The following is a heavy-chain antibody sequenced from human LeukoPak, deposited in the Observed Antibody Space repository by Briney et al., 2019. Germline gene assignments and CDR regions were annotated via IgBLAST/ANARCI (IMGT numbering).Heavy chain of an antibody. Sequence: ASVKVSGKASGYTFTGPYIHGIRQAPGQGREWMGWTNPNSGGTKYAQKFQGRVTMARDTSITTAYMETSKLRSDDTAVSYSARVDYCITGVCVNFDYWGQGHRVPVS. CDR3: ARVDYCITGVCVNFDY. CDR1: GYTFTGPY. J-gene: IGHJ4*02. D-gene: IGHD2-8*01. CDR2: TNPNSGGT. V-gene: IGHV1-2*02.